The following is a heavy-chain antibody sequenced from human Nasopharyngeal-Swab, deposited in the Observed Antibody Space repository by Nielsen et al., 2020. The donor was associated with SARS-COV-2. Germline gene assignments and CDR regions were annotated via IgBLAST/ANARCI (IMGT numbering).Heavy chain of an antibody. CDR2: IYYSGST. D-gene: IGHD4-17*01. Sequence: SETLSLTCTVSGGSISSSSYYWGWIRQPPGKGLEWIGSIYYSGSTYYNPSLKSRVTTSVDTSKNQFSLKLRSVTAADTAVYYCARRGTTVTTWGFDYWGQGTLVTVSS. J-gene: IGHJ4*02. V-gene: IGHV4-39*01. CDR1: GGSISSSSYY. CDR3: ARRGTTVTTWGFDY.